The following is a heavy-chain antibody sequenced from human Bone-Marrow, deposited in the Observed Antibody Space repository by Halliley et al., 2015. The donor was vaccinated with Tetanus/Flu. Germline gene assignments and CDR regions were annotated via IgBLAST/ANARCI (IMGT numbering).Heavy chain of an antibody. CDR2: ITGSGSST. D-gene: IGHD3-22*01. CDR1: GFIFNNHA. Sequence: SLRLSCEASGFIFNNHALSWLRQAPGKGPEWVSAITGSGSSTYYSDSVKGRFTISRDYSKNTLYLQINSLRAEDTAVYYCAKDNPYSSGYSPLDYWGQGTLVTASS. J-gene: IGHJ4*02. V-gene: IGHV3-23*01. CDR3: AKDNPYSSGYSPLDY.